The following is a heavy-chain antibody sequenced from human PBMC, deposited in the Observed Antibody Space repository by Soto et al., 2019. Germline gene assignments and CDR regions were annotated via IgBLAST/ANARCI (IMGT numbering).Heavy chain of an antibody. CDR1: GGSISSYF. V-gene: IGHV4-4*07. J-gene: IGHJ6*02. CDR2: VDTSGST. CDR3: ETTSLSSSWYHYYYSTVAV. Sequence: QVQLQESGPGLVKPSETLSLTCAVSGGSISSYFWTWVRQPAGKGLEWIGRVDTSGSTNYNPTRKSRVTMSVDTSKKHFSLRRTSVTAADTAVYYCETTSLSSSWYHYYYSTVAVWGQGTTVTVSS. D-gene: IGHD6-13*01.